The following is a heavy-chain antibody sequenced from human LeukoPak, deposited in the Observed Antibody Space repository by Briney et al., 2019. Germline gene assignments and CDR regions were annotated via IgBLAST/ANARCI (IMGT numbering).Heavy chain of an antibody. Sequence: GGSLRLSCAASGFTFSSYAMSWVRLAPGKGLEWVSAISGSGGSTYYADSVKGRFTISRDNSKNTLYLQMNSLRAEDTAVYYCARAGDYYDSSGYPNGYFDLWGRGTLVTVSS. V-gene: IGHV3-23*01. J-gene: IGHJ2*01. CDR3: ARAGDYYDSSGYPNGYFDL. D-gene: IGHD3-22*01. CDR1: GFTFSSYA. CDR2: ISGSGGST.